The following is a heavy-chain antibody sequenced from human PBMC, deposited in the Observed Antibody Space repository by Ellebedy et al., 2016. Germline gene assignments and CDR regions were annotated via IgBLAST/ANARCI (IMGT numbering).Heavy chain of an antibody. CDR1: GGSISSSSYY. V-gene: IGHV4-39*01. CDR2: IYYSGST. D-gene: IGHD1-26*01. Sequence: GSLRLXCTVSGGSISSSSYYWGWIRQPPGKGLEWIGSIYYSGSTYYNPSLKSRVTISVDTSKNQFSLKLTSVTATDTALYYCARHGSLGSPFNPWGQGTLVTVSS. J-gene: IGHJ5*02. CDR3: ARHGSLGSPFNP.